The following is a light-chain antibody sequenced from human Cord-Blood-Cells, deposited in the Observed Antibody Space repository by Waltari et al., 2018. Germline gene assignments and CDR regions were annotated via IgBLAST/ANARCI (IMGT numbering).Light chain of an antibody. CDR3: SPYTSSSTLE. Sequence: QSTLTQPATVSGSPGQSITISCTGTSSDGGGYNYVYWYQQHPGKPPKHRIYDVRKRPSLFSNRLYVSKFGMTASRTISGLQAQDEADYYRSPYTSSSTLEFGRGTKLPFL. CDR1: SSDGGGYNY. J-gene: IGLJ2*01. CDR2: DVR. V-gene: IGLV2-14*01.